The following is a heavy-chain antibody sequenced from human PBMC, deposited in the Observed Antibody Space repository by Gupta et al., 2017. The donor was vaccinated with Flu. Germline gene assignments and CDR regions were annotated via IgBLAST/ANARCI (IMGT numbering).Heavy chain of an antibody. CDR2: VSGNGLTA. V-gene: IGHV3-23*01. CDR3: AEVRNFWTAHGFFDS. CDR1: EFTFSSYA. J-gene: IGHJ4*02. Sequence: EVQLLESGGGLAQPGESLRLSCGASEFTFSSYAMSWVRQAPGKGLEWVATVSGNGLTAYYPESVKGRFTISRDNSKNMLYLEMNSLRAEDTALYYCAEVRNFWTAHGFFDSWGQGALVTVSS. D-gene: IGHD3/OR15-3a*01.